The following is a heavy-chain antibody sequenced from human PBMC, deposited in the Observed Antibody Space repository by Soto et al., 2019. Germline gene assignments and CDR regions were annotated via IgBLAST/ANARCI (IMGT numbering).Heavy chain of an antibody. J-gene: IGHJ4*02. V-gene: IGHV4-61*01. D-gene: IGHD3-16*01. Sequence: PSETLSLTCSVSDGSVNSGNYYWSWIRQPPGKGLEWIGHIYYIGTTDYNPSLKSRVTISVDTSKNQFSLKVTSVTAADTAVYFCAREEKQLSRYGGDFDYWGQGIQGTVSS. CDR3: AREEKQLSRYGGDFDY. CDR2: IYYIGTT. CDR1: DGSVNSGNYY.